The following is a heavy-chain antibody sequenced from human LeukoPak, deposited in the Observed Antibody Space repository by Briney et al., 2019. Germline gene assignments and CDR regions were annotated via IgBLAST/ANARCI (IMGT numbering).Heavy chain of an antibody. CDR3: ARDLSASWYSLGY. V-gene: IGHV3-20*04. D-gene: IGHD2-2*01. Sequence: GGPLRLSCAASGLTPADYGMSWVRQAPGKGLEWVSGIDWSGESTGYADSVKGRFTISRDNAANVLYLQMNGLRAEDTALYYCARDLSASWYSLGYWGRGTLVTVSS. CDR1: GLTPADYG. J-gene: IGHJ4*02. CDR2: IDWSGEST.